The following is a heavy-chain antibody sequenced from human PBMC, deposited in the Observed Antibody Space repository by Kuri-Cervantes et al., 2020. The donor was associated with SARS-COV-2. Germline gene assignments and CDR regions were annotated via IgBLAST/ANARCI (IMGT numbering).Heavy chain of an antibody. CDR2: INPNSGGT. CDR1: GYTFTDYY. V-gene: IGHV1-2*04. Sequence: ASVKVSCKASGYTFTDYYIHWLRQAPGQGLEWMGWINPNSGGTNSAQKFQVWVIMTRDTSISTAYMELSRLRSDDTAVYYCARGPSWGYFWGTYRGGWDSFDIWGQGTMVTVSS. J-gene: IGHJ3*02. D-gene: IGHD3-16*02. CDR3: ARGPSWGYFWGTYRGGWDSFDI.